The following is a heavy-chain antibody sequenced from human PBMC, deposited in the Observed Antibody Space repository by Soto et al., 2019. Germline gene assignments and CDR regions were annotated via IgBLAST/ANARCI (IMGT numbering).Heavy chain of an antibody. CDR1: GGTFRTYT. V-gene: IGHV1-69*02. CDR3: ARAIQGDIGVAGPKDNWVDP. Sequence: QVQLVQSGAEVKRPGSSVKVSCQTSGGTFRTYTINWVRQAPGQGLEWMGRIIPILDVANYAQKFQGRVTTTADKSTSPAHMEMRSLRSEGTAGYYWARAIQGDIGVAGPKDNWVDPWGQGTLVTLSS. CDR2: IIPILDVA. J-gene: IGHJ5*02. D-gene: IGHD5-12*01.